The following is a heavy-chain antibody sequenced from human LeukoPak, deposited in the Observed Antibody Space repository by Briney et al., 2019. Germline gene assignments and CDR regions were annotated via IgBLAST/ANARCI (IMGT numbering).Heavy chain of an antibody. CDR3: ARLDVVIVPPHPSV. J-gene: IGHJ3*01. Sequence: PSETLSLTCTVSGGSISSSSHYWGWIRQPPGKGLEWIGSIYYGGNTYYNPSFKSRLTISVDTSMNQFSLKLSSVTAADTAVYYCARLDVVIVPPHPSVWGQGTMVTVSS. V-gene: IGHV4-39*01. CDR1: GGSISSSSHY. D-gene: IGHD2-2*03. CDR2: IYYGGNT.